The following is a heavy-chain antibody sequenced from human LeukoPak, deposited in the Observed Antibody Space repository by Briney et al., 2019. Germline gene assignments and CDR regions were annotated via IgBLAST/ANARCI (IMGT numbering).Heavy chain of an antibody. CDR2: IRYDGSNK. CDR3: AKDPGLLWFGEYYFDY. D-gene: IGHD3-10*01. V-gene: IGHV3-30*02. CDR1: GFTFSSYG. J-gene: IGHJ4*02. Sequence: GGSLRLSCAASGFTFSSYGMHWVRQAPGKGLEWVAFIRYDGSNKYYADSVKGRFTISRDNSKNTLYLQMNSLRAKDTAVYYCAKDPGLLWFGEYYFDYWGQGTLVAVSS.